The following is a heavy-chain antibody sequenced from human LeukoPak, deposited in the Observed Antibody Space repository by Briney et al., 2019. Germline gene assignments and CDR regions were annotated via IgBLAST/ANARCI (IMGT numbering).Heavy chain of an antibody. J-gene: IGHJ6*03. D-gene: IGHD6-19*01. CDR2: IASDGTI. Sequence: GGSLRLSCAASGFTFSSYEMNWVRQAPGKGLEWVSFIASDGTIYYADSVKGRFTLSRDNAKNSLYLQMNSLRAEDTAVYYCATSPSGWGTYHYMNVWGKGTTVTISS. CDR3: ATSPSGWGTYHYMNV. V-gene: IGHV3-48*03. CDR1: GFTFSSYE.